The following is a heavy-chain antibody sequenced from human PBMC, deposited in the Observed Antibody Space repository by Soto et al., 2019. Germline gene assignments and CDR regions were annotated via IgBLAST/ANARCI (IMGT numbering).Heavy chain of an antibody. V-gene: IGHV3-48*04. J-gene: IGHJ6*02. D-gene: IGHD2-2*02. CDR2: ISSSSSTI. Sequence: LRLSCAASGFTFSSYSMNWVRQAPGKGLEWVSYISSSSSTIYYADSVKSRFTISRDNAKNSLYLQMNSLRAEDTAVCYCAREELCGIVAVPAAIRYYSYGMDVWGQGTTVPVSS. CDR3: AREELCGIVAVPAAIRYYSYGMDV. CDR1: GFTFSSYS.